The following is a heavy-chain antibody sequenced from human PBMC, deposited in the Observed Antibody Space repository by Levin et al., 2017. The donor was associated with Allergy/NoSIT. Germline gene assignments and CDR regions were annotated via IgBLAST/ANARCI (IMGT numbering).Heavy chain of an antibody. D-gene: IGHD6-19*01. CDR3: CTQFQW. CDR1: GFSLSNAW. V-gene: IGHV3-15*01. Sequence: AGESLKISCAASGFSLSNAWMNWVRQAPGKGLEWVGRISTKTDGAATDYAAPVKGRFTISRDDSTNTLYLQMNNLKIEDTAVYYCCTQFQWWGQGTLVTVSS. CDR2: ISTKTDGAAT. J-gene: IGHJ4*02.